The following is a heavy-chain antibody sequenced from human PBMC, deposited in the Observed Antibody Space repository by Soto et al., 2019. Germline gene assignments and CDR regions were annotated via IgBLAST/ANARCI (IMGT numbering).Heavy chain of an antibody. CDR3: ARGPTHGAFDL. CDR1: GSPFD. J-gene: IGHJ3*01. CDR2: IVPDGRNQ. V-gene: IGHV3-30-3*01. Sequence: GGSLRLSCVASGSPFDVHWVRQAPGKGPEWVAHIVPDGRNQYWADSVKGRFTGSRDNAKNKVYLQMNSLRTEDTAVYYCARGPTHGAFDLWGQGTMVTVSS.